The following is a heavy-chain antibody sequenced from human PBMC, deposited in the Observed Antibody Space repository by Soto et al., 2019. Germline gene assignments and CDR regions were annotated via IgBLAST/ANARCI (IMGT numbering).Heavy chain of an antibody. J-gene: IGHJ6*02. CDR2: VIPIFGTA. V-gene: IGHV1-69*12. CDR3: AGPPELTRIYYYYGMDV. Sequence: QVQLVQSGAEVKKPGSSVKVSCKASGGTFSSYAISWVRQAPGQGLEWMGGVIPIFGTANYAQKFQGRVTIPADESTSTAYTELSSLRSEDTAVYYCAGPPELTRIYYYYGMDVWGQGTTVTVSS. CDR1: GGTFSSYA. D-gene: IGHD1-7*01.